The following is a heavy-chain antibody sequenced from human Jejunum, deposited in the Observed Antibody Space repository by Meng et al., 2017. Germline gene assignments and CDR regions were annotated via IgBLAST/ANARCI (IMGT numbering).Heavy chain of an antibody. Sequence: VPLQEPGPGLLTPSRTLSLPCAVPGGSRSTSDWWSWVRQPAGKGLEWIGEIHHSGSTNYNPSLKSRVTISVDKSKNQFSLKLNSVTAADTAVYYCAREWSGSYRHFDYWGQGTLVTVFS. V-gene: IGHV4-4*02. D-gene: IGHD1-26*01. CDR3: AREWSGSYRHFDY. J-gene: IGHJ4*02. CDR2: IHHSGST. CDR1: GGSRSTSDW.